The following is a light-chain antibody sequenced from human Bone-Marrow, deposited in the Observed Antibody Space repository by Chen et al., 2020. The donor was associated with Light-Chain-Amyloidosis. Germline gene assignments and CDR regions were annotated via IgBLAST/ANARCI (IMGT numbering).Light chain of an antibody. CDR2: DTS. CDR3: QQRSSWPLT. Sequence: EIVLIQSPATLSLSPGERATLSCRASQSISSYLAWFQQRPGQAPRLLIYDTSNRATGIPARFSGSGSGTDFTLTISSLEPEDFAVYYCQQRSSWPLTFGQGTKLEIK. J-gene: IGKJ2*01. V-gene: IGKV3-11*01. CDR1: QSISSY.